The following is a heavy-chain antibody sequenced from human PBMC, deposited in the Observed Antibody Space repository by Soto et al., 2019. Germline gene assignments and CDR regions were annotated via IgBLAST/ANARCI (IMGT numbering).Heavy chain of an antibody. CDR3: ARDRIAGSKYYYGMDV. V-gene: IGHV1-69*01. CDR2: IIPIFGTE. J-gene: IGHJ6*02. D-gene: IGHD6-13*01. CDR1: GGTFSSYA. Sequence: QVQLVQSGAEVKKPGSSVRVSCKASGGTFSSYAISWVRQAPGQGLEWMGGIIPIFGTENYAQKFQRRVTITADESTSTAYMELSSLRSEDTAVYSCARDRIAGSKYYYGMDVWGQGTTVTVSS.